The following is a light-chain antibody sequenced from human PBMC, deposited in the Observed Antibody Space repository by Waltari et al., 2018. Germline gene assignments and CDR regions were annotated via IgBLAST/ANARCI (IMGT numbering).Light chain of an antibody. V-gene: IGKV3-20*01. CDR3: QTFGDSRT. Sequence: EIVLTQSPGTLSLSPGERAILSCRASQSVSGGYVAWYQQKPGQAPRVLIYTTSARATGIPDRFSGSGSGTDFTLTISRLETEDSAVYYCQTFGDSRTFGQGTKVEI. CDR1: QSVSGGY. CDR2: TTS. J-gene: IGKJ1*01.